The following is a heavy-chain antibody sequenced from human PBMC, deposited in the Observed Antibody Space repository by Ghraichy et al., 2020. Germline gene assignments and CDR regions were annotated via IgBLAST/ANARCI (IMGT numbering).Heavy chain of an antibody. CDR1: GYTFTGYY. J-gene: IGHJ3*02. D-gene: IGHD6-19*01. V-gene: IGHV1-2*02. Sequence: ASVKVSCKASGYTFTGYYTHWVRQAPGQGLEWMGWINPNNGDTNYAQKFQGRVTMTTDTSISTAYMELSSLRSDDTAVFYCARGGSGHAFDIWGQGTMVTVSS. CDR3: ARGGSGHAFDI. CDR2: INPNNGDT.